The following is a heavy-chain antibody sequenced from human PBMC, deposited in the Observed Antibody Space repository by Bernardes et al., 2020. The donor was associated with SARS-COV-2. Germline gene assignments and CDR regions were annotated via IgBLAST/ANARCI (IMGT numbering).Heavy chain of an antibody. D-gene: IGHD2-8*01. CDR1: GDSISSHY. J-gene: IGHJ6*02. CDR3: ARVRASCTNGVCYHHYYDAMDV. Sequence: SETLSLTCTVSGDSISSHYWSWIRQPPGKGLEWIGHIFYTGSTNYNPSLKSRVTISVDTSKKQVSLKLNSVTAADTAVYYCARVRASCTNGVCYHHYYDAMDVWGQGQGTTVTVSS. V-gene: IGHV4-59*11. CDR2: IFYTGST.